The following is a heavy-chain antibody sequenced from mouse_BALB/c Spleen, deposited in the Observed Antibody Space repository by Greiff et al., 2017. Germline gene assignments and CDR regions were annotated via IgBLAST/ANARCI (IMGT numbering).Heavy chain of an antibody. CDR3: ARSQYYFDY. V-gene: IGHV5-17*02. Sequence: DVKLQESGGGLVQPGGSRKLSCAASGFTFSSFGMHWVRQAPEKGLEWVAYISSGSSTIYYADTVKGRFTISRDNPKNTLFLQMTSLRSEDTAMYYCARSQYYFDYWGQGTTLTVSS. J-gene: IGHJ2*01. CDR2: ISSGSSTI. CDR1: GFTFSSFG.